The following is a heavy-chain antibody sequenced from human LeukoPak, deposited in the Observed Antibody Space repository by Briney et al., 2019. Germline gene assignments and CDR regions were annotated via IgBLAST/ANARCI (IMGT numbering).Heavy chain of an antibody. CDR2: INHSGST. V-gene: IGHV4-34*01. Sequence: PSETLSLTCAVYGGSFSGYYWSWIRQPPGKGLEWIGEINHSGSTNYNPSLKSRVTISVDTSKNQFSLKPSSVTAADTAVYYCARGRTGFWSGPRYFDLWGRGTLVTVSS. J-gene: IGHJ2*01. CDR1: GGSFSGYY. CDR3: ARGRTGFWSGPRYFDL. D-gene: IGHD3-3*01.